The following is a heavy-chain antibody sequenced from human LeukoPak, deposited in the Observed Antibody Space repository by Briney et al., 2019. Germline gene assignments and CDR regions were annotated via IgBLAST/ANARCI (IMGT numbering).Heavy chain of an antibody. CDR1: GLHFSGTA. Sequence: PGGSLRLSCAASGLHFSGTAMSWVRQAPGKGLEGGSAISHDGMNAYYADSVKGRFTISRDNSKKTVSLKMSSLPAANTGVYYCAKDGAQYSSGPECDPRGQGALVTVSP. D-gene: IGHD6-19*01. J-gene: IGHJ5*02. CDR3: AKDGAQYSSGPECDP. V-gene: IGHV3-23*01. CDR2: ISHDGMNA.